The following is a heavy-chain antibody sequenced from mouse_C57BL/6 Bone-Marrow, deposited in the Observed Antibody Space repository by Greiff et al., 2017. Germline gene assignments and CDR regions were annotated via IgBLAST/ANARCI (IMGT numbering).Heavy chain of an antibody. J-gene: IGHJ4*01. Sequence: VQLQQPGAELVRPGSSVKLSCKASGYTFTSYWMDWVKQRPGQGLEWIGNIYPSDSETNYNQKFKDKATVTVDKSSSTAYMQLSSLTSEDSAVYYCARRNYAMDYWGQGTSVTVSS. V-gene: IGHV1-61*01. CDR1: GYTFTSYW. CDR2: IYPSDSET. CDR3: ARRNYAMDY.